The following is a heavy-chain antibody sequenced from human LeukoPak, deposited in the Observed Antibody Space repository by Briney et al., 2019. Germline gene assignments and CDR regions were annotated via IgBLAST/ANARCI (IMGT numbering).Heavy chain of an antibody. J-gene: IGHJ4*02. CDR2: ITGSGGSA. Sequence: GGSLRLSCAASGFTFSSYAMSWVRQAPGKGLEWVSAITGSGGSAYYADSVKGRFTISRDNSKNTLYLQMNSLRAEDTAIYYCAKDRVGFDYWGQGALVTVSS. CDR1: GFTFSSYA. CDR3: AKDRVGFDY. V-gene: IGHV3-23*01. D-gene: IGHD2-2*01.